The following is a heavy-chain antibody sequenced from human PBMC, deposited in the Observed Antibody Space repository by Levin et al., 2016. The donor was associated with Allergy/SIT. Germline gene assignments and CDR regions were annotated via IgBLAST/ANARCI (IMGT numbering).Heavy chain of an antibody. CDR3: ATGSRGYSVNIDY. V-gene: IGHV3-33*01. CDR2: IWYDGSNK. CDR1: GFTFSSYG. D-gene: IGHD5/OR15-5a*01. Sequence: GESLKISCAASGFTFSSYGMHWVRQAPGKGLEWVAVIWYDGSNKYYADSVKGRFTISRDNSKNTLYLQMNSLRAEDTAVYYCATGSRGYSVNIDYWGQGTLVTVSS. J-gene: IGHJ4*02.